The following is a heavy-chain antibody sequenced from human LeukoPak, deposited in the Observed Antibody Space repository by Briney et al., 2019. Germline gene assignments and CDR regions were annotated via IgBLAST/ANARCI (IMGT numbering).Heavy chain of an antibody. V-gene: IGHV4-59*01. D-gene: IGHD2-2*01. Sequence: SETLSLTCTVSGGSISSYYWSWIRQPPGKGLEWIGYIYYSGSTRYNPSLKSRVTISLDTSKNQFSLKVKSVTAADTAVYYCARDSSSFFWFDPWGQGTLVTVTS. J-gene: IGHJ5*02. CDR2: IYYSGST. CDR3: ARDSSSFFWFDP. CDR1: GGSISSYY.